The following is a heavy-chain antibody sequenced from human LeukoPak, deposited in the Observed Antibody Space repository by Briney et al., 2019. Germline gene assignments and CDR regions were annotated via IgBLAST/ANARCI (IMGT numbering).Heavy chain of an antibody. D-gene: IGHD6-13*01. J-gene: IGHJ6*02. CDR3: ARVYVAATGAVYYYHGMDV. CDR1: GYTFTSYG. CDR2: INTNTGNP. V-gene: IGHV7-4-1*02. Sequence: GESLKISCEASGYTFTSYGISWVRQAPGQGLEWMGWINTNTGNPTYAQNFTGRFVFSLDTSVSTAYLQISSLKAEDTAVYYCARVYVAATGAVYYYHGMDVWGQGTTVTVSS.